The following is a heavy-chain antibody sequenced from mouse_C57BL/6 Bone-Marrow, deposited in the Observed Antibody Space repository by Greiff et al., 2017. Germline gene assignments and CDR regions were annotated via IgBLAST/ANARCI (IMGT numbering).Heavy chain of an antibody. Sequence: LEESGAELARPGASVKLSCKASGYTFTSYGISWVKQRTGQGLEWIGEIYPRSGNTYYNEKFKGKATLTADKSSSTAYMELRSLTSEDSAVDFCARLPGYFDVWGTGTTVTVSS. V-gene: IGHV1-81*01. CDR3: ARLPGYFDV. D-gene: IGHD2-12*01. J-gene: IGHJ1*03. CDR2: IYPRSGNT. CDR1: GYTFTSYG.